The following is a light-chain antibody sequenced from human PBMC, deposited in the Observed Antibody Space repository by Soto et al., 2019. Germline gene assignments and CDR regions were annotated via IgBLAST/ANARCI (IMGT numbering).Light chain of an antibody. V-gene: IGKV3D-15*01. J-gene: IGKJ2*01. CDR1: QRISSK. CDR3: QHYNNWPTYT. CDR2: GAS. Sequence: IVMTQSPDTLSLSPGERATLSCRASQRISSKLAWYQQKPGQALRLLVYGASTRATGVPARFSGSGSETDFTLTISNLQSEDCAVYYGQHYNNWPTYTFGQGTKVDI.